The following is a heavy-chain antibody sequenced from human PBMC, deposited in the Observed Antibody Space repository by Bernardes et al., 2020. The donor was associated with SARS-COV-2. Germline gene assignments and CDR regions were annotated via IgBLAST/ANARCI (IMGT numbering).Heavy chain of an antibody. J-gene: IGHJ4*02. V-gene: IGHV3-74*01. CDR2: ISTDGSST. CDR3: TRGWSSGYGLFDY. Sequence: GSLRLSCEASGFTFSNYWMHWVRQVPGKGLVWVSRISTDGSSTSYADSVKGRFTISRDNAKNTLYLQMNTLRAEDTAVYYCTRGWSSGYGLFDYWGQGTLVTVSS. D-gene: IGHD3-22*01. CDR1: GFTFSNYW.